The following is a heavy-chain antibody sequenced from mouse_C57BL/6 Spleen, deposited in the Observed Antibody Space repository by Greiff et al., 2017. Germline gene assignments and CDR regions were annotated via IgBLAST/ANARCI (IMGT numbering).Heavy chain of an antibody. Sequence: VQLKESGPELVKPGASVKIPCKASGYTFTDYNMDWVKQSHGKSLEWIGDINPNNGGTIYNQKFKGKATLTVDKSASTAYMELRSLTSEDTAVYYCARSDSSRFDYWGQGTTLTVSS. CDR2: INPNNGGT. V-gene: IGHV1-18*01. CDR1: GYTFTDYN. CDR3: ARSDSSRFDY. J-gene: IGHJ2*01. D-gene: IGHD3-2*02.